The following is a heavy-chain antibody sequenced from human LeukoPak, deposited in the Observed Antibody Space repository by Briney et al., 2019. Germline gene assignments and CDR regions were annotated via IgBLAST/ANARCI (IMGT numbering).Heavy chain of an antibody. J-gene: IGHJ4*02. CDR3: CTDVLGDGYNLDY. V-gene: IGHV3-73*01. CDR1: GFTFSGSA. CDR2: IDKKDKGYATAT. Sequence: GGSLRLSCAASGFTFSGSAIHWVRQSSGKGLEWVGQIDKKDKGYATATAYAASVKGRFTISRDDSINTAYLQMKSLKTEDTAVYYCCTDVLGDGYNLDYWGQGALATVSS. D-gene: IGHD5-24*01.